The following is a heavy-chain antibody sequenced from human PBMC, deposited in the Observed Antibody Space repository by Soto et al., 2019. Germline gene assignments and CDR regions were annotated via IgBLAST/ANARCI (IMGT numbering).Heavy chain of an antibody. D-gene: IGHD3-3*01. Sequence: GGSLRLSCAASGFTFSDYYMSWIRQAPGKGLEWVSYISSSGSTIYYADSVKGRFTISRDNAKNSLYLQMNSLRAEDTAVYYCARDPPIFGVVRVYYYMDVWGKGTTVTVSS. V-gene: IGHV3-11*01. J-gene: IGHJ6*03. CDR3: ARDPPIFGVVRVYYYMDV. CDR1: GFTFSDYY. CDR2: ISSSGSTI.